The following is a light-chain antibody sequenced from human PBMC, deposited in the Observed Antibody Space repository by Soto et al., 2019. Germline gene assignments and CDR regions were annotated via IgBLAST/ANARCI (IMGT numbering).Light chain of an antibody. V-gene: IGKV2-28*01. CDR1: QSLLNSNGYNY. Sequence: DVVMTQSPLSLPVTPGEPASISCRSSQSLLNSNGYNYLDWYLQKPGQSPHLLIYLGSNRASGVPDRVSGSGSGTDFTLNISRVETEDVGVYYCMQRLQTPFTFGPGTKVDIK. J-gene: IGKJ3*01. CDR3: MQRLQTPFT. CDR2: LGS.